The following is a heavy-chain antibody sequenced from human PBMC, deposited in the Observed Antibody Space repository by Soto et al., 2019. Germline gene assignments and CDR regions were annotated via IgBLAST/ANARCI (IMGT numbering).Heavy chain of an antibody. J-gene: IGHJ4*02. CDR1: GGSFSGYY. D-gene: IGHD4-17*01. V-gene: IGHV4-34*01. Sequence: PSETLSLTCAVYGGSFSGYYWTWIRQPPGKGLEWIGEINDGGSTNYNPSLKSRVTISVDRSKNQFSLKLSSVTAADTAVYYCASSQTTVTSYDYWGQGTLVTVSS. CDR2: INDGGST. CDR3: ASSQTTVTSYDY.